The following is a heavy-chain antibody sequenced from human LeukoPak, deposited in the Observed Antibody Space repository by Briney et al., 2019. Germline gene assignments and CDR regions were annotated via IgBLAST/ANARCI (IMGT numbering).Heavy chain of an antibody. CDR3: ARDQESRLITMIVAIDY. V-gene: IGHV3-30*03. Sequence: GGSLRLSCAASGFTFSSYGMHWVRQAPGKGLEWVAVISYDGSNKYYADSVKGRFTISRDNAKNSLYLQMNSLRAEDTAVYYCARDQESRLITMIVAIDYWGQGTLVTVSS. D-gene: IGHD3-22*01. CDR1: GFTFSSYG. J-gene: IGHJ4*02. CDR2: ISYDGSNK.